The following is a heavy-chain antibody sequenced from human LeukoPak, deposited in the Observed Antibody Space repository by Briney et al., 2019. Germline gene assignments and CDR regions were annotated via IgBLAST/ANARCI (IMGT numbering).Heavy chain of an antibody. V-gene: IGHV3-7*01. D-gene: IGHD2-15*01. CDR3: ARDRRDIVVVVAAV. Sequence: GGSLRLSCAASGFTFSSYEMNWVRQAPGKGLEWVANIKQDGSEKYYVDSVKGRFTISRDNAKNSLYLQMNSLRAEDTAVYYCARDRRDIVVVVAAVWGQGTLVTVSS. CDR1: GFTFSSYE. CDR2: IKQDGSEK. J-gene: IGHJ4*02.